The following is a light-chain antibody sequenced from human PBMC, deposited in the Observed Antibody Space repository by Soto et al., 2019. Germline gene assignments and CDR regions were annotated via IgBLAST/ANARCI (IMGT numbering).Light chain of an antibody. CDR1: QSITTL. CDR2: GAS. V-gene: IGKV1-5*03. CDR3: QHYKSFSPWT. J-gene: IGKJ1*01. Sequence: DIQMTQSPSTLSASVGDRVTITCRASQSITTLLAWYQQKPGKAPELLIYGASTLETGVPSRFSGSGSGTEFTLTISSLQPDDFATYYCQHYKSFSPWTFGQGTKVEMK.